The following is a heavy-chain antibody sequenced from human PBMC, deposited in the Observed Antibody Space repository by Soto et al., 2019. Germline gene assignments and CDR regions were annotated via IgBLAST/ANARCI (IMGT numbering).Heavy chain of an antibody. Sequence: QVQLVQSGAEVKKPGSSVKVSCKASGGTFSSYAISWVRQAPGQGLEWMGGIIPIFGTANYAQKFQGRVTITADESTSTAYMELSSLRSEDTAVYYCARDDVDPAMAAYDYYGMDVWGQGTTVTVSS. D-gene: IGHD5-18*01. V-gene: IGHV1-69*12. J-gene: IGHJ6*02. CDR2: IIPIFGTA. CDR3: ARDDVDPAMAAYDYYGMDV. CDR1: GGTFSSYA.